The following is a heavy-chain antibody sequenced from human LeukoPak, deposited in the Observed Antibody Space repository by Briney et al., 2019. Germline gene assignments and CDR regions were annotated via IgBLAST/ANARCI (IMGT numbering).Heavy chain of an antibody. J-gene: IGHJ4*02. D-gene: IGHD3-10*01. CDR3: ARITDYGSGSPGGYYFDY. CDR1: GGSISSSSYY. V-gene: IGHV4-39*07. Sequence: PSETQSLTCTVSGGSISSSSYYWGWIRQPPGKGLEWIGSIYYSGSTYYNPSLKSRVTISVDTSKNQFSLKLSSVTAADTAVYYCARITDYGSGSPGGYYFDYWGQGTLVTVSS. CDR2: IYYSGST.